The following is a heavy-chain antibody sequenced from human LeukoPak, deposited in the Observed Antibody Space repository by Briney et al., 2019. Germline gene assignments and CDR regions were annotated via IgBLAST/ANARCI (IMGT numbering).Heavy chain of an antibody. D-gene: IGHD3-3*01. Sequence: SVKVSCTASGGTFSSYAISWVRQAPGPGLEWMGGIIPMFGTTNYAQKFQGRVTITTDESTSTAYLELSSLRSEDTAVYYCASTIFGPRRGYYYYYYMDVWGKGTTVTVSS. CDR2: IIPMFGTT. V-gene: IGHV1-69*05. J-gene: IGHJ6*03. CDR1: GGTFSSYA. CDR3: ASTIFGPRRGYYYYYYMDV.